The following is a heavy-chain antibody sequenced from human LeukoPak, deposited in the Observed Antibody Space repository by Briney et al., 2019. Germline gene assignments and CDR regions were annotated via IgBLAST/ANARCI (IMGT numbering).Heavy chain of an antibody. V-gene: IGHV4-34*01. J-gene: IGHJ6*02. CDR2: INHSGST. CDR3: ARGEHSSGWYYYYGMDV. D-gene: IGHD6-19*01. Sequence: PSETLSLTYAVYGGSFSGYYWSWIRQPPGKGLEWIGEINHSGSTNYNPSLKSRVTISVDTSKNQFSLKLSSVTAADTAVYYCARGEHSSGWYYYYGMDVWGQGTTVTVSS. CDR1: GGSFSGYY.